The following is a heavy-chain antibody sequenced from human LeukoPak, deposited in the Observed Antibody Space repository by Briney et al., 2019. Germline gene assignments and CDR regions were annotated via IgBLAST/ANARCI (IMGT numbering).Heavy chain of an antibody. CDR3: AKISTVTANFDY. J-gene: IGHJ4*02. CDR2: ISADGAGT. V-gene: IGHV3-23*01. CDR1: GFTFDDYA. D-gene: IGHD4-17*01. Sequence: GRSLRLSCAASGFTFDDYAMHWVRQAPGKGLEWVSAISADGAGTYYTDSVKGRFTISRDNSKNTLYLQMHSLRAEDTAVYYCAKISTVTANFDYWGQGTLVTVSS.